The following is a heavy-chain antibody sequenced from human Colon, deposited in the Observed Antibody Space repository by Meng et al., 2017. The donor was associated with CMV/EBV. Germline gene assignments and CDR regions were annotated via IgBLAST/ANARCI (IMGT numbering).Heavy chain of an antibody. CDR2: IDINGENR. CDR1: EFIFNDYG. Sequence: GGSLRLSCAASEFIFNDYGIHWLRQAPGKGLEWLSFIDINGENRYNGDIVKGRFIVSKDKSKNTVFLQMSSLRVEDTAVYYCVGHQGRAREGGRMVWGQGTLVTVSS. J-gene: IGHJ4*02. V-gene: IGHV3-30*02. D-gene: IGHD3-10*01. CDR3: VGHQGRAREGGRMV.